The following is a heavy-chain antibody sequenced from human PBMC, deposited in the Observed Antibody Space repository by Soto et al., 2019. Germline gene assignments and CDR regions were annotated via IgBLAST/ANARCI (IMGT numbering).Heavy chain of an antibody. CDR2: INPNSGGT. V-gene: IGHV1-2*02. J-gene: IGHJ6*02. CDR1: GYTFTGYY. Sequence: AAVKVSCKASGYTFTGYYMHWVRQAPGQGLEWMGWINPNSGGTNYAQKFQGRVTMTRDTSISTAYMELSRLRSDDTAVYYCARGGQAVVVVAAPRGDYYGMDVWGQGTPVTVSS. CDR3: ARGGQAVVVVAAPRGDYYGMDV. D-gene: IGHD2-15*01.